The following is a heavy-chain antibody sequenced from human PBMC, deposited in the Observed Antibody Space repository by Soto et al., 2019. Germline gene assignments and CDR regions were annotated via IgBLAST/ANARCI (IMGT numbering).Heavy chain of an antibody. V-gene: IGHV1-69*06. CDR1: GDTFSSYA. CDR2: IIPIFGTA. J-gene: IGHJ4*02. CDR3: ASRAKGFDS. Sequence: QVQLVQAGAEVKKPGSSVKVSCKAAGDTFSSYAINWVRQAPGQGLEWMGGIIPIFGTANYAQRFQGRVTITAEKPTSTAYMELSSLRSEDTAVDYCASRAKGFDSWGQRTLVTVSS.